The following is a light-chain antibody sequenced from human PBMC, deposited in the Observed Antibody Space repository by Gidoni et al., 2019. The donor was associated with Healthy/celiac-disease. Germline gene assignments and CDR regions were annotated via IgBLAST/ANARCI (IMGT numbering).Light chain of an antibody. CDR2: EVS. Sequence: QSALTQPPSASGSPGQSVTIPCTGTSSDVGGYNYVSWYQQHPGKAPKLMMYEVSKRPSGVPDRFSGSKSGNTASLTVSGLQAEDEADYYCSSYAGSNNRVVFGGGTKLTVL. V-gene: IGLV2-8*01. J-gene: IGLJ2*01. CDR3: SSYAGSNNRVV. CDR1: SSDVGGYNY.